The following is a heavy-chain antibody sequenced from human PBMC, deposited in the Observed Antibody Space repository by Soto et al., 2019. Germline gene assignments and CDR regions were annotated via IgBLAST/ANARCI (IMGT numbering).Heavy chain of an antibody. CDR3: ARALEAVAESGYFQH. Sequence: QGQLVQSGAEVKKPGSSVKVSCKASGGTFSSYAISWVRQAPGQGREGMGGIIPIFGTANYAQKFQGRVTITADKSTSTAYMELSSLRSEDTAVYYCARALEAVAESGYFQHWGQGTLVTVSS. CDR1: GGTFSSYA. D-gene: IGHD6-19*01. V-gene: IGHV1-69*06. CDR2: IIPIFGTA. J-gene: IGHJ1*01.